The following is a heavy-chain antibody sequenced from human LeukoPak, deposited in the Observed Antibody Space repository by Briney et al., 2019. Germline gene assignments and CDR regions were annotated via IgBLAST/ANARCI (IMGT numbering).Heavy chain of an antibody. J-gene: IGHJ4*02. V-gene: IGHV1-69*01. D-gene: IGHD1-26*01. Sequence: SVKVSCKASGGTFTRYAISWVRQAPGQGLEWMGGYIPMFGTANYAQNFQNRVTITADESTSTFSMEVSSLRPEDAAVYFCAGASSKWELTFWGQGTLVTVSS. CDR3: AGASSKWELTF. CDR1: GGTFTRYA. CDR2: YIPMFGTA.